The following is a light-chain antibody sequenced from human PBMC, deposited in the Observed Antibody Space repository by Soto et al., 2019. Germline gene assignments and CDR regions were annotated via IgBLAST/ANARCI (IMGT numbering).Light chain of an antibody. CDR3: QSYDSDDSVV. Sequence: NFMLTQPHSVSQSPGKTVTIACTRSGGSLAGNSVQWDQQRPGSAPTTVIFGGNQRPSGISDRCSASIDSSSNSASLTISGLQTEYEADYYCQSYDSDDSVVFGGGTKLTVL. CDR1: GGSLAGNS. CDR2: GGN. J-gene: IGLJ2*01. V-gene: IGLV6-57*04.